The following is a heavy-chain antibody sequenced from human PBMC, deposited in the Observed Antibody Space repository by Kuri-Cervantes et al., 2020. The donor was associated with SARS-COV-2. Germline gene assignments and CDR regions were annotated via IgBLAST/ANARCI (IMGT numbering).Heavy chain of an antibody. D-gene: IGHD5-18*01. V-gene: IGHV4-61*02. Sequence: SQTLSLTCAVSGGSISSGGYSWSWVRQPGGKGLEWIGFIYASGGTSYNASLKSRVTISVDPSKAQFSLNLISVTAADTAVYYCARLGGYRSGYNWFDPWGQGTLVTVSS. J-gene: IGHJ5*02. CDR1: GGSISSGGYS. CDR3: ARLGGYRSGYNWFDP. CDR2: IYASGGT.